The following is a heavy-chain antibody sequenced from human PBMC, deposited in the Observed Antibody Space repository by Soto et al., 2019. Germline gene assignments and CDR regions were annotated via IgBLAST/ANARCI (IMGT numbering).Heavy chain of an antibody. J-gene: IGHJ4*02. Sequence: GGSLRLSCAASAFTFSNAWMSWVRQAPGKGLEWVGRIKGEADGGTTDYAAPVKGRITISRDHSKDTLYLQMNSLKTEDTAVYYCTTGLSKGYYNFDFWGQGT. CDR3: TTGLSKGYYNFDF. D-gene: IGHD2-21*01. CDR1: AFTFSNAW. CDR2: IKGEADGGTT. V-gene: IGHV3-15*01.